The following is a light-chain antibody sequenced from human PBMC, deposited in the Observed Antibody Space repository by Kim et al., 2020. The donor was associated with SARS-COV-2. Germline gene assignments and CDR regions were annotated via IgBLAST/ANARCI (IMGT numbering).Light chain of an antibody. V-gene: IGKV3-15*01. CDR1: QSVGSN. CDR3: QQYKNWPRT. J-gene: IGKJ1*01. Sequence: CPGEIATPPCTTMQSVGSNLPGYQQKPGQAPKLLNYGASTRATGIPARFSGSESGTEFTLTISSLQSEDFAVYYRQQYKNWPRTFGQGTKVDIK. CDR2: GAS.